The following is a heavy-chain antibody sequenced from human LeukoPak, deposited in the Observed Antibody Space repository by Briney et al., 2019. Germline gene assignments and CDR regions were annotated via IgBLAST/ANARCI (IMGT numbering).Heavy chain of an antibody. CDR3: ARTTVITPSAFDL. CDR2: INHSGST. J-gene: IGHJ3*01. CDR1: GGSFSGYY. D-gene: IGHD4-23*01. Sequence: SETLSLTCVVYGGSFSGYYWSWIRQPPGQGLEWIGEINHSGSTSYNPSLECRATVSVDTSKNQFSLKLTSMTAADTAVYFCARTTVITPSAFDLWGQGTSVTVSS. V-gene: IGHV4-34*01.